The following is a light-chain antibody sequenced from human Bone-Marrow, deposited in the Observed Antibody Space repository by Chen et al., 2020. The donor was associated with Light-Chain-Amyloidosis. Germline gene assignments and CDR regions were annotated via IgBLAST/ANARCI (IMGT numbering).Light chain of an antibody. CDR2: DDS. J-gene: IGLJ3*02. V-gene: IGLV3-21*02. CDR3: QVWDRSSDRPV. Sequence: YVLTQPSSVSVAPGQTATIACGGNNIGSTSLHWYQQTPGQAPLLVVYDDSDRPSGIPERLSGSNSGDTAPLPISRVEGGDEADYYCQVWDRSSDRPVFGGGTKLTVL. CDR1: NIGSTS.